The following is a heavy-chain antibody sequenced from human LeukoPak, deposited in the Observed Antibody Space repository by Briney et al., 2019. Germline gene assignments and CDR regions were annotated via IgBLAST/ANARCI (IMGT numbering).Heavy chain of an antibody. V-gene: IGHV4-61*01. CDR2: IYYSGST. D-gene: IGHD1-26*01. J-gene: IGHJ3*02. Sequence: PSETLSLTCTVSGGSVSSGSYYWSWIRQPPGKGLEWIGYIYYSGSTNYNPSLKSRVTISVDTSKNQFSLKLSSVTAADTAVYYCARDLDSGRYSHDAFDIWGRGAMVTVSS. CDR1: GGSVSSGSYY. CDR3: ARDLDSGRYSHDAFDI.